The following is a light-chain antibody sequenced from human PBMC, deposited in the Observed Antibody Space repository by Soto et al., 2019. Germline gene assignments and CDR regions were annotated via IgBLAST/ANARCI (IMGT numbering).Light chain of an antibody. CDR3: SSYTSSSPVV. Sequence: QSVLTQPASVSGSPGQSITISCTGTSSDVGGYNYVSWYQQHPGKAPKLMIYDVSNRPSGVSNRFSGSKSGNTASLTISGLQAEDEAGYYCSSYTSSSPVVFGGGTKLTVL. V-gene: IGLV2-14*01. CDR1: SSDVGGYNY. CDR2: DVS. J-gene: IGLJ2*01.